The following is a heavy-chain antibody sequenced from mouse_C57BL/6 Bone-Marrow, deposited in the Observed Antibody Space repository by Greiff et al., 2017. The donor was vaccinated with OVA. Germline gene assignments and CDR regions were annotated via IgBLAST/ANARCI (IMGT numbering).Heavy chain of an antibody. CDR1: GFNIKDDY. CDR2: IDPESGDT. D-gene: IGHD1-1*01. J-gene: IGHJ2*01. CDR3: TTRITTVDY. V-gene: IGHV14-4*01. Sequence: VQLQQSGAELVRPGASVKLSCTASGFNIKDDYMHWVKQRPEQGLEWIGWIDPESGDTDYASKFQGKATITADTSSNTAYLQLSSLTSEDTAVYYCTTRITTVDYWGQGTTLTVSS.